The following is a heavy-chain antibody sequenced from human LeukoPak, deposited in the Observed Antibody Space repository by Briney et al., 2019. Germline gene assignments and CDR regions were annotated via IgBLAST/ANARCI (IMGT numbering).Heavy chain of an antibody. CDR3: AKEGHGGYNYDYFDY. CDR2: ISGSGGST. CDR1: GFTFSYYA. V-gene: IGHV3-23*01. D-gene: IGHD5-24*01. Sequence: GGSLRLSCAASGFTFSYYAMSWVRQAPGKGLEWVSAISGSGGSTYYADSVKGRFTISRDNSKNTLYLQMNSLRAEDTAVYYCAKEGHGGYNYDYFDYWGQGTLVTVSS. J-gene: IGHJ4*02.